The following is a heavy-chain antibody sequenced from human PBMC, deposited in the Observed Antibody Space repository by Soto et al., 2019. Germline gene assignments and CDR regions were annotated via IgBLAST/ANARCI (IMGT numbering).Heavy chain of an antibody. V-gene: IGHV3-74*01. CDR3: ARDPIVVVPAAIGFGWFDP. D-gene: IGHD2-2*01. CDR1: GFTFSSSW. J-gene: IGHJ5*02. CDR2: INSDGSST. Sequence: GGSLRLSCAASGFTFSSSWMHWVRQAPGKGLVWVSRINSDGSSTSYADSVKGRFTISRDNAKNTLYLQMNSLRAEDTAVYYCARDPIVVVPAAIGFGWFDPWGQGTLVTVSS.